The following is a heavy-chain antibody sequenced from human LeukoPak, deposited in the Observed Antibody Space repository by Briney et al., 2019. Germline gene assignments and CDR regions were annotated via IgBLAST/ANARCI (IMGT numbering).Heavy chain of an antibody. Sequence: SVTVSCKASGGTFSSYAISWVRQAPGQGLEWMGRIIPILGIANYAQKFQGRVTITADKSTSTAYMEPSSLRSEDTAVYYCASGPGYSSSWSDYWGQGTLVTVSS. J-gene: IGHJ4*02. CDR3: ASGPGYSSSWSDY. D-gene: IGHD6-13*01. CDR2: IIPILGIA. CDR1: GGTFSSYA. V-gene: IGHV1-69*04.